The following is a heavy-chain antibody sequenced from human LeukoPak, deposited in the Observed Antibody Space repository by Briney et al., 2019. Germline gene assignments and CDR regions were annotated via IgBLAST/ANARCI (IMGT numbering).Heavy chain of an antibody. Sequence: GGSLRLSCAASGFTFSDYYMSWIRQAPGKGLEWISYISSSGSSIYYADSVKGRFTISRDNAKNSLYLQMNSLRAEDTAVYYCARAAYCTNGVCYGPAYYYGMDVWGRGTTVTVSS. CDR3: ARAAYCTNGVCYGPAYYYGMDV. J-gene: IGHJ6*02. CDR2: ISSSGSSI. CDR1: GFTFSDYY. D-gene: IGHD2-8*01. V-gene: IGHV3-11*01.